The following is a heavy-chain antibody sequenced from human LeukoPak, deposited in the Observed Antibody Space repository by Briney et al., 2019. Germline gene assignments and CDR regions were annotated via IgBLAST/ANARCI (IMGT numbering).Heavy chain of an antibody. Sequence: PGGSLRLSCAASQFTFSTYWMTWVRQAPGKGLEWVSYISSSSSTIYYADSVKGRFTISRDNAKNSLYLQMNSLRAEDTAVYYCARDLRGIEAFIVGATSPRGAIDYWGQGTLVTVSS. J-gene: IGHJ4*02. CDR2: ISSSSSTI. D-gene: IGHD1-26*01. CDR1: QFTFSTYW. V-gene: IGHV3-48*01. CDR3: ARDLRGIEAFIVGATSPRGAIDY.